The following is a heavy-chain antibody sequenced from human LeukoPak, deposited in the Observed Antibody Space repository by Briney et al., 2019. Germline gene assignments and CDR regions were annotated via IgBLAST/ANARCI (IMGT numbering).Heavy chain of an antibody. Sequence: GGSLRLSCTASGFTFSNAWMSWVRQAPGKGLEWVSTISGSGGRTYYADSVKGRFTISRDNSKNTLYLQMNSLRAEDTAVYYCANPPPFYGSGRFDYWGQGTLVTVSS. V-gene: IGHV3-23*01. D-gene: IGHD3-10*01. CDR2: ISGSGGRT. CDR1: GFTFSNAW. CDR3: ANPPPFYGSGRFDY. J-gene: IGHJ4*02.